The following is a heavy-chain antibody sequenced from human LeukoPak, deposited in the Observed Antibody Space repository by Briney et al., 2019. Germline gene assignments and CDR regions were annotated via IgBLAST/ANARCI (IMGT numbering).Heavy chain of an antibody. CDR2: IKQDGSEK. CDR1: GFTFSSYW. Sequence: GGSLRLSCAASGFTFSSYWMSWVRQAPGKGLEWVANIKQDGSEKYYVDSVKGRFTISRDNAKNSLYLQMNSLRAEDTAVYYCARMPLNQYCSGGSCLDAFDIWGQGTMVTVSS. V-gene: IGHV3-7*01. CDR3: ARMPLNQYCSGGSCLDAFDI. J-gene: IGHJ3*02. D-gene: IGHD2-15*01.